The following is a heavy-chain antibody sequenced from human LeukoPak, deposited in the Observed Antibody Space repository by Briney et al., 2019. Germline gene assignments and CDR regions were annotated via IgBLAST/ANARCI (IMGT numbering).Heavy chain of an antibody. CDR1: GFTFSSYW. CDR3: ARKTTGTYYYFDY. D-gene: IGHD1-7*01. CDR2: IKQDGSEK. V-gene: IGHV3-7*01. J-gene: IGHJ4*02. Sequence: GGSLRLSCAASGFTFSSYWMSWVRQAPGKGLEWVANIKQDGSEKYYVDSVKGRFTISRDNAKNSLYLQMNSLRAEDTAVYYCARKTTGTYYYFDYWGQGTLVTVSS.